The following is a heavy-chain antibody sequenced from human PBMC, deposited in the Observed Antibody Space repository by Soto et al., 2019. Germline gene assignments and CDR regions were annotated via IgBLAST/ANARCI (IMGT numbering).Heavy chain of an antibody. D-gene: IGHD6-6*01. J-gene: IGHJ6*02. CDR2: ISSSGSTI. Sequence: SGGSLRLSCAASGFTFSDYYMSWIRQAPGKGLEWVSYISSSGSTIYYADSVKGRFTISRDNAKNSLYLQMNSLRAGDTAVYYCARDGIAARSRNYYGMDVWGQGTTVTVSS. V-gene: IGHV3-11*01. CDR3: ARDGIAARSRNYYGMDV. CDR1: GFTFSDYY.